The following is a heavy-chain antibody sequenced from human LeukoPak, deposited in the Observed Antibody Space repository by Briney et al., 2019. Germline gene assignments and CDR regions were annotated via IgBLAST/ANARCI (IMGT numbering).Heavy chain of an antibody. J-gene: IGHJ4*02. CDR1: GGSISSTSYY. Sequence: SETLSLTCVVSGGSISSTSYYWSWIRQPPGKGLEWIGEINHSGSTNYNPSLKSRVTISVDTSKNQFSLKLSSVTAADTAVYYCARRRALGYFDWLLSNYFDYWGQGTLVTVSS. V-gene: IGHV4-39*07. D-gene: IGHD3-9*01. CDR3: ARRRALGYFDWLLSNYFDY. CDR2: INHSGST.